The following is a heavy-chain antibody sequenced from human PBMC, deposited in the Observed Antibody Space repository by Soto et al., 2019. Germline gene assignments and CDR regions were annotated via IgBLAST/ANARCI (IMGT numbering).Heavy chain of an antibody. J-gene: IGHJ4*02. CDR2: ISGSGTST. CDR3: AKERLRGSFDY. CDR1: GFTFSNYP. Sequence: EVQGLESGGGLVQPGGSLRLFCAASGFTFSNYPMTWVRQAPGKGLEWVSTISGSGTSTYYADSVKGRFTISRDNSKNTLYLQMDRVRAEDTAIYYCAKERLRGSFDYWGQGTLVTVSS. V-gene: IGHV3-23*01. D-gene: IGHD5-12*01.